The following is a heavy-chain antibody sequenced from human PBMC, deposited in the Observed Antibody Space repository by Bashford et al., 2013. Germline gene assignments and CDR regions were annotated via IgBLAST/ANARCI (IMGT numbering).Heavy chain of an antibody. D-gene: IGHD5-12*01. J-gene: IGHJ6*02. CDR2: IYPGDSGDSHT. CDR1: GYSFPSYW. Sequence: GESLKISCKGSGYSFPSYWIGWVRQMPGKGLELMGIIYPGDSGDSHTKYSPSFQGQVTISVDKSISTAYLQWSNLEASDTATYYCARLRYSLNYGVDVWGQGTTVTVSS. V-gene: IGHV5-51*01. CDR3: ARLRYSLNYGVDV.